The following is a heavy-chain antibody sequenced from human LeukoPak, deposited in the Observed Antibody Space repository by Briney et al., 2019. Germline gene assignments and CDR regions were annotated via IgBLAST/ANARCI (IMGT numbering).Heavy chain of an antibody. D-gene: IGHD3-22*01. V-gene: IGHV1-46*01. Sequence: GASVKVSCKASGYTFTSYYMHWVRQAPGQGLEWMGIINPSGGSTSYAQKLQGRVTMTRDTSTSTVYMELSSLRSEDTAVYYCAREPDPYYYDSSGYYWDWGQGTLVTVSS. CDR2: INPSGGST. CDR3: AREPDPYYYDSSGYYWD. J-gene: IGHJ4*02. CDR1: GYTFTSYY.